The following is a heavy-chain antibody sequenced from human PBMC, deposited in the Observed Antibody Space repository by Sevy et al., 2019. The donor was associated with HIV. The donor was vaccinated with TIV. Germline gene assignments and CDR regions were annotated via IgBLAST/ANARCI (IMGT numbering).Heavy chain of an antibody. CDR3: ARDLTTVTTFSSVLDI. Sequence: GGSLRLSCAASGFTFSSYAMHWVRQAPGKGLEWVAVISYEGSNKYYADSVKGRFTISRDNSKNTLYLQMNSLRAEDTAVYYCARDLTTVTTFSSVLDIWGQGTMVTVSS. V-gene: IGHV3-30-3*01. D-gene: IGHD4-17*01. CDR2: ISYEGSNK. J-gene: IGHJ3*02. CDR1: GFTFSSYA.